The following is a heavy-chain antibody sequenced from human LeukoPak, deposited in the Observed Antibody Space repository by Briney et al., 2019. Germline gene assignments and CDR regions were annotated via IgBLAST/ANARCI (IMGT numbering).Heavy chain of an antibody. CDR3: ARGGHDYGDDDFDY. CDR2: IYYSGST. Sequence: SETLSLTCTVSGGSISSYYWSWIRQPPGKGLEWIGYIYYSGSTNYNPSLKSRATISVDTSKNQFSLKLSSVTAADTAVYYCARGGHDYGDDDFDYWGQGTLVTVSS. D-gene: IGHD4-17*01. CDR1: GGSISSYY. V-gene: IGHV4-59*01. J-gene: IGHJ4*02.